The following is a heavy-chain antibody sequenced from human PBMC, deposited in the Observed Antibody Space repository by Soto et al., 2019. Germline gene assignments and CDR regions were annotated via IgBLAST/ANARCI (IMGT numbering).Heavy chain of an antibody. CDR1: GYTSADFG. J-gene: IGHJ5*01. CDR2: VSGNNGAS. D-gene: IGHD2-2*01. Sequence: ASVKVSCKASGYTSADFGISWVRRAPGQGLEWMGRVSGNNGASNPAPKVQGRITMTLDTSTGVSYMALRSLRSDDTAIYYCVRDQKYFRLNGNWFDSWGQGTLVTVSS. V-gene: IGHV1-18*04. CDR3: VRDQKYFRLNGNWFDS.